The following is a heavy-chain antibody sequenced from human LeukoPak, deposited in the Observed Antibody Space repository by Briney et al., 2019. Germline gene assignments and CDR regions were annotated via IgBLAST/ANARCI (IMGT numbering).Heavy chain of an antibody. D-gene: IGHD6-13*01. CDR1: GYTFTSYY. V-gene: IGHV1-46*01. J-gene: IGHJ4*02. Sequence: GASVKVSCKASGYTFTSYYMHWVRQAPGQGLEWMGIINPSGGSTSYAQKFQGRVTMTRDTSTSTAYMELSSLRSEDTAVYYCASSAFTVAPYSSSWYYFDYWGQGTLVTVSS. CDR2: INPSGGST. CDR3: ASSAFTVAPYSSSWYYFDY.